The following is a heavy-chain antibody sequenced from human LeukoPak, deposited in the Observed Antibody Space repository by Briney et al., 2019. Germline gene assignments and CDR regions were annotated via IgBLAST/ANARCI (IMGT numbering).Heavy chain of an antibody. CDR2: INHSGST. Sequence: SETLSLTCAVYGGSFSGYYWSWIRQPPGKGLEWIGEINHSGSTNYNPPLKSRVTISVDTSKNQFSLKLSSVTAADTAVYYCARSYEGYFDYWGQGTLVTVSS. CDR3: ARSYEGYFDY. D-gene: IGHD3-3*01. V-gene: IGHV4-34*01. J-gene: IGHJ4*02. CDR1: GGSFSGYY.